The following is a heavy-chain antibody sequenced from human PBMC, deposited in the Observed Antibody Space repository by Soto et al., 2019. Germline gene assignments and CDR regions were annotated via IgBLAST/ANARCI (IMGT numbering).Heavy chain of an antibody. V-gene: IGHV1-2*02. CDR3: ARGEYSGSYYGFDY. CDR1: GYTFTGYY. J-gene: IGHJ4*02. Sequence: GASVKVSCKASGYTFTGYYMHWVRQAPGQGLEWMGWINPNSGGTNYAQKFQGRVTMTRDTSISTAYMELSRLRSDDTAVYYCARGEYSGSYYGFDYWGQGTLVTVSS. D-gene: IGHD1-26*01. CDR2: INPNSGGT.